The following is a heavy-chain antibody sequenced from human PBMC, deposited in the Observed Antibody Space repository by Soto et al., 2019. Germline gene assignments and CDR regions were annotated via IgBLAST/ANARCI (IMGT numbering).Heavy chain of an antibody. D-gene: IGHD6-6*01. CDR2: IYYSGST. V-gene: IGHV4-31*03. J-gene: IGHJ5*02. CDR3: ARAGHSISSEGANWFDP. CDR1: GGSISSGGYY. Sequence: PSETLSLTCTVSGGSISSGGYYWSWIRQHPGKGLEWIGYIYYSGSTYFNPSLKSRLTISVDTSKNQFSLQLSSVTAADTAVYYCARAGHSISSEGANWFDPWGQGTLVTVSS.